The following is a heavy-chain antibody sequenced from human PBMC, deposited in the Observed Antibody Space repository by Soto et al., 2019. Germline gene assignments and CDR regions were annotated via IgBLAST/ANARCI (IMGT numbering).Heavy chain of an antibody. CDR1: GYTFTSYG. Sequence: QVQLVQSGAEVKKPGASVKVSCKASGYTFTSYGISWVRQAPGQGLEWMGWISAYNGNTNYAQKLQDRVTMTTDTSTSTAYLELRRLRSDDTAVYYCAREGVLSGPFANYYYYGMDVWGQGTTVTVSS. CDR3: AREGVLSGPFANYYYYGMDV. D-gene: IGHD2-8*01. CDR2: ISAYNGNT. J-gene: IGHJ6*02. V-gene: IGHV1-18*01.